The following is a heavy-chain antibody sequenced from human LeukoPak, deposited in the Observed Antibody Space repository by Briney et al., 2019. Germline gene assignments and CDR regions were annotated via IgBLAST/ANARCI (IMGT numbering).Heavy chain of an antibody. CDR1: GGSISSYY. Sequence: SETLSLTCTVSGGSISSYYWSWIRQPPGKGLDWIGYIYYSGSTNYNPSLKSRVTISVDTSKNQFSLKLSSVTAADTAVYYCASHYCSSTSCPRLDAFDIWGQGTMVTVSS. CDR3: ASHYCSSTSCPRLDAFDI. V-gene: IGHV4-59*01. D-gene: IGHD2-2*01. CDR2: IYYSGST. J-gene: IGHJ3*02.